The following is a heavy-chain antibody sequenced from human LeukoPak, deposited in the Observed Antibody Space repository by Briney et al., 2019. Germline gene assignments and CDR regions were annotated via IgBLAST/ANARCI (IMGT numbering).Heavy chain of an antibody. CDR1: GVSISSYY. J-gene: IGHJ4*02. CDR2: VYYTGST. CDR3: ARLWDPDMVLDY. V-gene: IGHV4-59*08. Sequence: SETLSLTCTVSGVSISSYYWTWIRQPPGKGLEWIGFVYYTGSTNYNASLQSRVTISVDTSKNQFSLKVRSVTAADTAVYYCARLWDPDMVLDYWGQGTLVTVSS. D-gene: IGHD5-18*01.